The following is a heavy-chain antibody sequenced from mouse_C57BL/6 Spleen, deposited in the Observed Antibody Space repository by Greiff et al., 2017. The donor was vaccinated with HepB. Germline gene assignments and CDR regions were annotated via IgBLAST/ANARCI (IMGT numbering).Heavy chain of an antibody. CDR3: ARSPPYGNYAMDY. CDR2: IDPSDSYT. Sequence: QVQLQQSGAELVMPGASVKLSCKASGYTFTSYWMHWVKQRPGQGLEWIGEIDPSDSYTNYNQKFKGKSTLTVDKSSSTAYMQLSSLTSEDSAVYYCARSPPYGNYAMDYWGQGTSVTVSS. V-gene: IGHV1-69*01. D-gene: IGHD2-1*01. J-gene: IGHJ4*01. CDR1: GYTFTSYW.